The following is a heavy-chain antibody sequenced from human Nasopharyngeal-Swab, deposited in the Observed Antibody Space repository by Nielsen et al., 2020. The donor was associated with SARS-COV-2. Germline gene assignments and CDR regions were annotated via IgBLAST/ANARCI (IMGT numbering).Heavy chain of an antibody. J-gene: IGHJ4*02. Sequence: ASVKVSCKASGYTFTSYGISWVRQAPGQGLEWMGWISAYNGNTNYAQKLQGRVTMTTDPSTSTAYMELRSLRSDDTAVYYCARDRPDSSGYEPFDYWGQGTLVTVSS. CDR1: GYTFTSYG. CDR2: ISAYNGNT. D-gene: IGHD3-22*01. CDR3: ARDRPDSSGYEPFDY. V-gene: IGHV1-18*04.